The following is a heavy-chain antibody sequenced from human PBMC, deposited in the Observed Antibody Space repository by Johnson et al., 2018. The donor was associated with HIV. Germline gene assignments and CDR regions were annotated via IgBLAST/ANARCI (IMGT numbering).Heavy chain of an antibody. CDR3: TTGDSQGVAFDI. CDR1: GFTVSSNY. CDR2: INWNGGRT. D-gene: IGHD3-10*01. V-gene: IGHV3-20*04. Sequence: VQLVESGGGLVQPGGSLRLSCAASGFTVSSNYMSWVRQAPGKGLEWVSGINWNGGRTGYTDSVNGRFTISRDNAKNSLYLHMNSLRAEDTAVYYCTTGDSQGVAFDIWGQGTMVTVSS. J-gene: IGHJ3*02.